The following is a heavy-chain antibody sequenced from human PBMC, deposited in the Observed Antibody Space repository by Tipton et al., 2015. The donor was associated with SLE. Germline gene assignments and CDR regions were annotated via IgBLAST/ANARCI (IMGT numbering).Heavy chain of an antibody. CDR2: INSDGSSP. Sequence: SLRLSCAASGFTFSSFWMLWVRQAPGKGLVWVSRINSDGSSPSYADSVKGRFTISRDNAENPLYLQMNSLRAEDTAVYYCARHGHGVDYWGQGTLVTVSS. CDR3: ARHGHGVDY. J-gene: IGHJ4*02. D-gene: IGHD2-8*01. V-gene: IGHV3-74*01. CDR1: GFTFSSFW.